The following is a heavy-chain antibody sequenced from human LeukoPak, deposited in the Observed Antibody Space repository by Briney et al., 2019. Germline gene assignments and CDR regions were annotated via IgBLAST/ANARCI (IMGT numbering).Heavy chain of an antibody. CDR3: ARESAMIGWARNAFDI. CDR2: ISGSGGST. J-gene: IGHJ3*02. Sequence: GGSLRLSCAASGFSLSSYAMSWVRQTPGKGLEWVSAISGSGGSTYYADSVKGRFTISRDNSKNTLYLQMNSLRAEDTAVYYCARESAMIGWARNAFDIWGQGTMVTVSS. CDR1: GFSLSSYA. V-gene: IGHV3-23*01. D-gene: IGHD3-22*01.